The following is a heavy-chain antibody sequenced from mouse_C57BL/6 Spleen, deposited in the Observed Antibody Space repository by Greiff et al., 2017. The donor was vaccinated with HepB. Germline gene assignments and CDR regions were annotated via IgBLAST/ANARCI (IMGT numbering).Heavy chain of an antibody. D-gene: IGHD4-1*01. Sequence: EVKLVESGGGLVKPGGSLKLSCAASGFTFSDYGMHWVRQAPEKRLEWVAYISSGSSSIYYADSVKGRFTISRDNAKNTLYLQMSSLKSEDTAMYYCATNWDYAIDYWGQGTSVTVSA. V-gene: IGHV5-17*03. CDR1: GFTFSDYG. J-gene: IGHJ4*01. CDR3: ATNWDYAIDY. CDR2: ISSGSSSI.